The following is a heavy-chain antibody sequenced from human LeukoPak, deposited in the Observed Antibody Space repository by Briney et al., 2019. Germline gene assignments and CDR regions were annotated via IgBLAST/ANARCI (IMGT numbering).Heavy chain of an antibody. Sequence: SETLFLTCAVYGGSFSGYYWSWIRQPPGKGLEWIGEINHSGSTNYNPSLKSRVTISVDTSKNQFSLKLSSVTAADTAVYYCARGRRNMPYYYYGMDVWGQGTTVTVSS. CDR3: ARGRRNMPYYYYGMDV. J-gene: IGHJ6*02. V-gene: IGHV4-34*01. CDR2: INHSGST. D-gene: IGHD1/OR15-1a*01. CDR1: GGSFSGYY.